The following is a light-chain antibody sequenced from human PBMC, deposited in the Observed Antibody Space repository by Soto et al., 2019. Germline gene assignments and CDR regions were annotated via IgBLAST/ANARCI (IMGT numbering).Light chain of an antibody. CDR2: GAS. Sequence: EIVLTQSPGTLSLSPGEKATLSCRASQSVSSSFLAWYQQKPGQAPRLLIYGASSRATGIPDRFSGSGSGTDFTLTISRLEPEDFAVYYCQQYDCSPWTFGQGTKVEIK. V-gene: IGKV3-20*01. CDR3: QQYDCSPWT. J-gene: IGKJ1*01. CDR1: QSVSSSF.